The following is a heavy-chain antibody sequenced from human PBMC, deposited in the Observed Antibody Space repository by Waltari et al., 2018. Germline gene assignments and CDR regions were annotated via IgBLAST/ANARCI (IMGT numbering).Heavy chain of an antibody. CDR3: AKVPVGAFYYYYMDV. V-gene: IGHV3-23*01. D-gene: IGHD1-26*01. CDR1: GFTFSSYA. CDR2: ISGSGGST. J-gene: IGHJ6*03. Sequence: EVQLLESGGGLVQPGGSLRLSCAASGFTFSSYAMSWVRQAPGKGLEWVAAISGSGGSTYSADSVKGRFTISRDNSKNTLYLQMNSLRAEDTAVYYCAKVPVGAFYYYYMDVWGKGTTVTISS.